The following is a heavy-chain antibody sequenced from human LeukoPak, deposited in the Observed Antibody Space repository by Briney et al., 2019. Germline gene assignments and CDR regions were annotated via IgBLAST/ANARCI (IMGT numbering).Heavy chain of an antibody. CDR1: GGSISSYY. CDR3: AREPRGSGSYYNGGFDY. J-gene: IGHJ4*02. CDR2: IYYSGST. D-gene: IGHD3-10*01. Sequence: PSETLSLTCTVSGGSISSYYWSWIRQPPGKGLEWIGYIYYSGSTNYNPSLKSRVTISVDTSKNQFSLKLSSVTAADTAVYYCAREPRGSGSYYNGGFDYWCQGTLVTVSS. V-gene: IGHV4-59*01.